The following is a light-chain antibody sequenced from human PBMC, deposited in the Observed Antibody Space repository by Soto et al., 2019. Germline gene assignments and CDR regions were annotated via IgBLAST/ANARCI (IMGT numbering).Light chain of an antibody. V-gene: IGLV8-61*01. CDR1: SGSVSSNYY. CDR3: LLYLGSGNWV. CDR2: STN. J-gene: IGLJ3*02. Sequence: VVTQEPSLSVSPGGTVTLTCGLNSGSVSSNYYPSWYQQSPGQAPRTLIYSTNIRFSGVPDRFSGSILGNRGALTITGAQADDESHYYCLLYLGSGNWVFGGGTKLTVL.